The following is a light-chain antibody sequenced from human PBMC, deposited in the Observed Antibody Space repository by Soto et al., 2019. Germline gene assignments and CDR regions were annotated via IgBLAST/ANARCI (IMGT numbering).Light chain of an antibody. J-gene: IGKJ1*01. CDR3: QQYLSTRT. CDR2: RAS. CDR1: QSIRGW. Sequence: DIQMTQSPSTLSASVGDRVTITCRASQSIRGWLAWYQQKPGKAPNRLIYRASTLESGVPSSFSGSGSGTEFTLTINSLQSDDLGTYYCQQYLSTRTFGQGTKVDIK. V-gene: IGKV1-5*03.